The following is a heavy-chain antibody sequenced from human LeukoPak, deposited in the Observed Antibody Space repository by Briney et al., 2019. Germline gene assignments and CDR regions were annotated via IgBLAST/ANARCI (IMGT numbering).Heavy chain of an antibody. Sequence: GGSLRLSCAASGFTFDDYAMHWVRQAPGKGLEWVSGISWNSGSIDYADSVKGRFTISRDNAKNSLYLQMNSLRAEDTALCYCAKDQLRTNAFDIWGQGTMVTVSS. V-gene: IGHV3-9*01. CDR3: AKDQLRTNAFDI. J-gene: IGHJ3*02. CDR2: ISWNSGSI. CDR1: GFTFDDYA. D-gene: IGHD4-17*01.